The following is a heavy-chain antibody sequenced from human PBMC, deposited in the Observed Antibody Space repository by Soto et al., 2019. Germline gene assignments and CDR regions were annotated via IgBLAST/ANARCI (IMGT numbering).Heavy chain of an antibody. J-gene: IGHJ5*02. CDR3: APAYCGGDCYDEREFWFDP. D-gene: IGHD2-21*02. CDR1: GFTFSSYG. V-gene: IGHV3-30*03. Sequence: GGSLRLSCAASGFTFSSYGMHWVRQAPGKGLEWVAVISYDGSNKYYADSVKGRFTISRDNSKNTLYLQMNSLRAEDTAVYYCAPAYCGGDCYDEREFWFDPWGQGTLVTVSS. CDR2: ISYDGSNK.